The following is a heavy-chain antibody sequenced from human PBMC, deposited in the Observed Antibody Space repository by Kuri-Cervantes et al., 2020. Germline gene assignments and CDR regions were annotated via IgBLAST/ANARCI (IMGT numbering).Heavy chain of an antibody. CDR3: ARGSWATKWFPYPYYPDAFDI. CDR1: GYTFTSYY. CDR2: INPSGGST. J-gene: IGHJ3*02. Sequence: ASVKVSCKASGYTFTSYYTHWVRQAPGQGLEWMGIINPSGGSTRYAQKFQGRFTMTRDTSTSTVYMELSSLRSDDTAVYYCARGSWATKWFPYPYYPDAFDIWCQGTMVTVSS. V-gene: IGHV1-46*01. D-gene: IGHD1-26*01.